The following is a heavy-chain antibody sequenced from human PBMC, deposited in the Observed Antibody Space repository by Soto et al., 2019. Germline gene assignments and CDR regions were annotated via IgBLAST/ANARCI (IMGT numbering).Heavy chain of an antibody. CDR3: AKGGIGRRTEALDY. CDR2: ISYDGSNK. CDR1: GFTFTSYG. V-gene: IGHV3-30*18. Sequence: HPGGSLRLSCAASGFTFTSYGMHWVRQAPGKGLEWVAVISYDGSNKYYADSVKGRFTISRDNSKKMLSLQMNSLRAEDTAVYYCAKGGIGRRTEALDYWGQGTLVTVSS. D-gene: IGHD3-16*01. J-gene: IGHJ4*02.